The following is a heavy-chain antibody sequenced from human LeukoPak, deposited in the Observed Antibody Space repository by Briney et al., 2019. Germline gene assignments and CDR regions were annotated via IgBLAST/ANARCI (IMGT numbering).Heavy chain of an antibody. J-gene: IGHJ6*03. CDR2: INPNSGGT. CDR1: GYTFTGYY. CDR3: ARDHCSGGRCYSYYYYYMDV. Sequence: GASVKVSCKASGYTFTGYYMHWVRQAPGQGLEWMGWINPNSGGTNYAQKFQGRVTMTRDTSISTAYMELRSLRSDDTAVYYCARDHCSGGRCYSYYYYYMDVWGKGTTVTISS. D-gene: IGHD2-15*01. V-gene: IGHV1-2*02.